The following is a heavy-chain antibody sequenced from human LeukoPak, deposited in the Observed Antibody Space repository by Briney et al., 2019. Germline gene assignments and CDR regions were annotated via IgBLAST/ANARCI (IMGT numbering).Heavy chain of an antibody. D-gene: IGHD3-3*01. J-gene: IGHJ4*02. CDR1: GFTFSDYY. CDR2: IYHSGST. Sequence: PGGSLRLSCAASGFTFSDYYMSWIRQAPGKGLEWIGSIYHSGSTYYNPSLKSRVTISVDTSKNQFSLKLSSVTAADTAVYYCARELSFSGTSGAFDYWGQGTLVTVSS. V-gene: IGHV4-38-2*02. CDR3: ARELSFSGTSGAFDY.